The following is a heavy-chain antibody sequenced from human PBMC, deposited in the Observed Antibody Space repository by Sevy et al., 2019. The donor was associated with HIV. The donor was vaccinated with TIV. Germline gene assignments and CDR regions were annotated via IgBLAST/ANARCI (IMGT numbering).Heavy chain of an antibody. CDR2: ITPIFDTA. J-gene: IGHJ4*02. D-gene: IGHD2-15*01. CDR3: ARGDGLGNCGGGSCYSGNY. Sequence: ASVKVSCKTSGGTFNTYAISWVRQAPGQGLEWMGGITPIFDTANYAQKFQDRVTITADKATSTVYMELSSLRSEDTAIYFCARGDGLGNCGGGSCYSGNYWGQGTLVTVSS. V-gene: IGHV1-69*06. CDR1: GGTFNTYA.